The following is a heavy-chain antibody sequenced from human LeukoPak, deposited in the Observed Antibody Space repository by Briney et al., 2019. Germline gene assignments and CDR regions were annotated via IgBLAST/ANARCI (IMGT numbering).Heavy chain of an antibody. V-gene: IGHV3-23*01. J-gene: IGHJ4*02. CDR3: AKGNTGSAYSAVDQ. D-gene: IGHD2-15*01. CDR2: VSGSGDAT. Sequence: GGSLRLSCAASGFTFGSYALSWVRQAPGKGLEWVSTVSGSGDATYYADSVTGRFTVSRDDSKNTLHLQMDSLRAEDTALYYCAKGNTGSAYSAVDQWGQGTLVTVSS. CDR1: GFTFGSYA.